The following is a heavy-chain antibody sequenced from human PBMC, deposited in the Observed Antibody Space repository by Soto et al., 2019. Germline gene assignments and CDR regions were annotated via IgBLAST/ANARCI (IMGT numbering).Heavy chain of an antibody. D-gene: IGHD3-10*01. CDR2: ISYDGSNK. CDR1: GFTFSSYG. J-gene: IGHJ4*02. V-gene: IGHV3-30*18. CDR3: AKSTLWFGELSQPYYFDY. Sequence: GGSLRLSCAASGFTFSSYGMHWVRQAPGKGLEWVAVISYDGSNKYYADSVKGRFTISRDNSKNTLYLQMNSLRAEDTAVYYCAKSTLWFGELSQPYYFDYWGQGTLVTVSS.